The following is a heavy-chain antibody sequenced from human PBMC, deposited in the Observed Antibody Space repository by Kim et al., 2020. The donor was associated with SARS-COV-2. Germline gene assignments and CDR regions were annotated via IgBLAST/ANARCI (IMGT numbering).Heavy chain of an antibody. Sequence: ASVKVSCKASGYTFTGYYMHWVRQAPGQGLEWMGRINPNSGGTNYAQKFQGRVTITRDTSISTAYMELSRLRSDDTAVYYCARALPEYSYGYGWFDPWGQGTLVTVSS. D-gene: IGHD5-18*01. CDR3: ARALPEYSYGYGWFDP. V-gene: IGHV1-2*06. CDR2: INPNSGGT. J-gene: IGHJ5*02. CDR1: GYTFTGYY.